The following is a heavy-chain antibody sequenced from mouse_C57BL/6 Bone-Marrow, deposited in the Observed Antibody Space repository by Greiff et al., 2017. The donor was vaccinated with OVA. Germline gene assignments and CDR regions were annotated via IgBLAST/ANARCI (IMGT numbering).Heavy chain of an antibody. D-gene: IGHD2-4*01. J-gene: IGHJ1*03. CDR2: IDPSDSYT. V-gene: IGHV1-69*01. CDR1: GYTFTSYW. CDR3: AGSQDYDGYCDV. Sequence: QVQLQQPGAELVMPGASVKLSCKASGYTFTSYWMHWVKQRPGQGLEWIGEIDPSDSYTNYNQKFKGKSTLTVDKSSSTAYMQLSNLTSEDSAVYYCAGSQDYDGYCDVWGTGTTVTVSS.